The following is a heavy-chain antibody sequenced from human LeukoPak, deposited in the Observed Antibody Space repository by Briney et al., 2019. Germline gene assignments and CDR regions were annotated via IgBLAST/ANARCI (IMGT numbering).Heavy chain of an antibody. CDR2: IYYSGST. J-gene: IGHJ4*02. D-gene: IGHD6-13*01. CDR1: GGSISSYY. Sequence: SETLSLTCTVSGGSISSYYWSWIRQPPGKGLEWIGYIYYSGSTNYNPSLKSRVTISVDTSKNQFSLKLSSVTAADTAVYYCARGYSSSWYYFHYWGQGTLVTVSS. V-gene: IGHV4-59*08. CDR3: ARGYSSSWYYFHY.